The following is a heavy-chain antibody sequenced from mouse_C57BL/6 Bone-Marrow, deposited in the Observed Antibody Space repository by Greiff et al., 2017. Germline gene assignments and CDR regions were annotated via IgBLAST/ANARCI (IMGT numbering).Heavy chain of an antibody. CDR3: ARGRLFYAMDY. V-gene: IGHV1-42*01. Sequence: EVKLQQSGPELVKPGASVKISCKASGYSFTGYYMNWVKQSPEKSLEWIGEINPSTGGTTYNQKFKAKATLTVDKSSSTAYMQLKSLTSEDSAVYYCARGRLFYAMDYWAQGTSVTVSS. CDR1: GYSFTGYY. CDR2: INPSTGGT. J-gene: IGHJ4*01.